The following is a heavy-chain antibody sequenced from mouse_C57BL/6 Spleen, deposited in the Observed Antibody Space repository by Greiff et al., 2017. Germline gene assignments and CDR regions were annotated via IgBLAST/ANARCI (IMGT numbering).Heavy chain of an antibody. CDR2: ISSGGSYT. Sequence: EVNVVESGGDLVKPGGSLKLSCAASGFTFSSYGMSWVRQTPDKRLEWVATISSGGSYTYYPDSVKGRFTISRDNAKNTLYLQMSSLKSEDTAMYYCARQIDGSFAYWGQGTLVTVSA. V-gene: IGHV5-6*01. CDR1: GFTFSSYG. J-gene: IGHJ3*01. D-gene: IGHD2-3*01. CDR3: ARQIDGSFAY.